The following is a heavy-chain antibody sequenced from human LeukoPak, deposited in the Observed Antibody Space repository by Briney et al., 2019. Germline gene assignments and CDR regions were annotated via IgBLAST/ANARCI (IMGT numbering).Heavy chain of an antibody. V-gene: IGHV4-39*01. Sequence: SETLSLTCTVSGGSISSSSYYWGWIRQPPGKGLEWIGSIYYSGSTYYNPSLKSRVTISVDTSKNQFSLKLSSVTAADTAVYYCARHSSGWTFDYWGQGALVTVSS. CDR1: GGSISSSSYY. D-gene: IGHD6-19*01. CDR2: IYYSGST. CDR3: ARHSSGWTFDY. J-gene: IGHJ4*02.